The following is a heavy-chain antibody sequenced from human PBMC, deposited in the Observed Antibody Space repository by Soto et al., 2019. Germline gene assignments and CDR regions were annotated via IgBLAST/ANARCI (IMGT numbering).Heavy chain of an antibody. CDR2: IAGKT. J-gene: IGHJ4*02. V-gene: IGHV3-23*01. D-gene: IGHD1-1*01. CDR1: GFTLSNSV. CDR3: ARKIDVPTGMLDH. Sequence: EVHLLQSGGGLVQPGGSLRLSCATSGFTLSNSVMSWVRQAPGKGLEWVSTIAGKTYYSDSVKGRFTISRDNSQSTLYLQLNSMRAEDTAVYYRARKIDVPTGMLDHWGQGTLVTVSS.